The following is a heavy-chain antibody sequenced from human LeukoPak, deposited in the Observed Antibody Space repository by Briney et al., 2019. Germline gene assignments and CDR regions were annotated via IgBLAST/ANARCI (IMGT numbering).Heavy chain of an antibody. CDR2: ISNSGST. J-gene: IGHJ6*03. V-gene: IGHV4-59*11. CDR3: GRDALVGYFSYYYMDV. CDR1: GGSLSSHY. Sequence: SETLSLTCTVSGGSLSSHYWTWVRQSPGKGLEWIGDISNSGSTNYNPSLKSRVTISIDTSKNQFSLKLSSVTAADTAVYYCGRDALVGYFSYYYMDVWGKGTTVTVSS. D-gene: IGHD2-15*01.